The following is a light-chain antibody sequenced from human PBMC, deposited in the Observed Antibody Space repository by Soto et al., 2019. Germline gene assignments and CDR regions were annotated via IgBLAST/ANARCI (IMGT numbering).Light chain of an antibody. CDR1: SSDVGGYNY. CDR2: DVS. Sequence: QSALTQPASVSGSPGQSITISCTGTSSDVGGYNYVSWYQQHPGKAPKLMIYDVSNRPSGVSNRFSGSKSGNTASLTISGLHAEDEAAYYCSSYTSSSTNVFGTGTKLTVL. CDR3: SSYTSSSTNV. J-gene: IGLJ1*01. V-gene: IGLV2-14*01.